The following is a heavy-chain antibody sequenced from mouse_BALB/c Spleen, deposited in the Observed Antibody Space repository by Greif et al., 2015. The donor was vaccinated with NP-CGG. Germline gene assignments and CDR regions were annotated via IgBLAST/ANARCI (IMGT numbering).Heavy chain of an antibody. Sequence: QVQLQQSGAELAKPGASVKMSCKASGYTFTSYWMHWVKQRPGQGLEWIGYINPSTGYTEYNQKFKDKATLTADKSSSTAYMQLSSLTSEDSAVYYCARTYYGYWYFDVWGAGTTATVSS. V-gene: IGHV1-7*01. CDR1: GYTFTSYW. J-gene: IGHJ1*01. D-gene: IGHD1-1*02. CDR2: INPSTGYT. CDR3: ARTYYGYWYFDV.